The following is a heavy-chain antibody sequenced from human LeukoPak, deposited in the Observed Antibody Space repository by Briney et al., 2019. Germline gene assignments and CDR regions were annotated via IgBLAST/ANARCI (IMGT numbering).Heavy chain of an antibody. CDR2: INPNSGGT. Sequence: GGSLRLSCAASGFTFSSYGMHWVRQAPGQGLEWMGWINPNSGGTNYAQKFQGRVTMTRDTSISTAYMELSRLRSDDTAVYYCARDFTQAFDIWGQGTMVTVSS. J-gene: IGHJ3*02. D-gene: IGHD2-15*01. CDR3: ARDFTQAFDI. CDR1: GFTFSSYG. V-gene: IGHV1-2*02.